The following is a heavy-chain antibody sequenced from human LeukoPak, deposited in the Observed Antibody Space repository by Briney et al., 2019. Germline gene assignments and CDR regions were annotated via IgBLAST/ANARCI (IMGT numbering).Heavy chain of an antibody. CDR3: AEGSGSLDY. CDR2: ISGSGGTT. J-gene: IGHJ4*02. Sequence: PGGSLRLSCAASGFTVSSNYMSWVRQAPGKGLEWVSVISGSGGTTYYADSVKGRFTISRDSSKNTVYLQMNSLRAEDTAVYYCAEGSGSLDYWGQGTLVTVSS. CDR1: GFTVSSNY. V-gene: IGHV3-23*01. D-gene: IGHD1-26*01.